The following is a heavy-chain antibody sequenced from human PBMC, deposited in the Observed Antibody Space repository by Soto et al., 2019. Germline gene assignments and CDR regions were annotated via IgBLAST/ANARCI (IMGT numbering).Heavy chain of an antibody. J-gene: IGHJ3*02. D-gene: IGHD2-15*01. V-gene: IGHV5-51*01. CDR2: IYPGDSDT. Sequence: GESLKISCKGSGYSFTSYWIGWVRQMPGKGLEWMGIIYPGDSDTRYSPYFQGQVTISADKSISTAYLQWSSLKASDTAMYYCARHDPYCSGGSCYSSAFDIWGQGTMVTVSS. CDR3: ARHDPYCSGGSCYSSAFDI. CDR1: GYSFTSYW.